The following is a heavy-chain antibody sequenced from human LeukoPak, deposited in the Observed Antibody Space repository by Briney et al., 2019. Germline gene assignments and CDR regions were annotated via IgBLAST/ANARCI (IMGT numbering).Heavy chain of an antibody. Sequence: SETLSLTCTVSGGSISSYYWSWIRQPPGKGLEWIGYIYYSGSTNYNPSLESRVTISVDTSKNQFSLKLSSVTAADTAVYYCARHLNWFDPWGQGTLVTVSS. V-gene: IGHV4-59*08. CDR1: GGSISSYY. J-gene: IGHJ5*02. CDR2: IYYSGST. CDR3: ARHLNWFDP.